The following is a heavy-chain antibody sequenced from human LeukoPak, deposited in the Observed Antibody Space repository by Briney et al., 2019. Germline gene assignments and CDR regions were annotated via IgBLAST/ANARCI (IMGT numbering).Heavy chain of an antibody. J-gene: IGHJ2*01. V-gene: IGHV4-59*12. CDR1: GGSISSYY. CDR3: VSGVLADWYFDL. CDR2: IYYSGST. D-gene: IGHD4/OR15-4a*01. Sequence: SETLSLTCTVSGGSISSYYWSWIRQPPGKGLEWIGYIYYSGSTKYNPSLKSRVTISVDTSKNQFSLKLSSVTAADTAVYYCVSGVLADWYFDLWGRGTLVTVSS.